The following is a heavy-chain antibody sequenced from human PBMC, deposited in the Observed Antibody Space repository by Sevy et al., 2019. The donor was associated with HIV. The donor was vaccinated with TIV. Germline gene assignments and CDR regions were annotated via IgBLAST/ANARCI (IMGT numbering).Heavy chain of an antibody. CDR2: ISYDGSNK. J-gene: IGHJ4*02. V-gene: IGHV3-30*18. Sequence: GGSLRLSCAASGFTFSSYGMHWVRQAPGKGLEWVAVISYDGSNKYYADSVKGRFTISRDNSKNTLYLQMNSLRAEDTAVYYCAKENYCDSSGYYYGYWGQGTLVTVSS. CDR1: GFTFSSYG. CDR3: AKENYCDSSGYYYGY. D-gene: IGHD3-22*01.